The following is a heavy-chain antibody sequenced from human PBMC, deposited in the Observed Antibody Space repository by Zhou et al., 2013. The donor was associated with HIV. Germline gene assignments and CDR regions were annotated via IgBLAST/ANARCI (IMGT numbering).Heavy chain of an antibody. J-gene: IGHJ6*02. CDR2: IIPVYGAT. Sequence: QVQLVQSGAEVKKPGSSVKVSCKASGGTFSSFAFSWVRQAPGQGLEWMGGIIPVYGATNYVQKFQGRVTITTDESTSTVYMELSSLTSEDTAVYYCGRRGSWGDRTTIIRGGVDVWGQGTTVSVSS. V-gene: IGHV1-69*05. CDR3: GRRGSWGDRTTIIRGGVDV. D-gene: IGHD3-10*01. CDR1: GGTFSSFA.